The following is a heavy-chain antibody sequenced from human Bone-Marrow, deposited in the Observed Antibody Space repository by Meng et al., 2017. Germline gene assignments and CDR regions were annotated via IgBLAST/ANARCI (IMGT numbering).Heavy chain of an antibody. CDR1: GFTFSSYA. CDR2: IWYDGSNK. J-gene: IGHJ6*02. CDR3: ARVRYYYDSYGMDV. D-gene: IGHD4-17*01. V-gene: IGHV3-33*08. Sequence: GESLKISCAASGFTFSSYAMSWVRQAPGKGLEWVAVIWYDGSNKYYADSVKGRFTISRDNSKNTLYLQMNSLRAEDTAVYYCARVRYYYDSYGMDVWGQGTTVTVSS.